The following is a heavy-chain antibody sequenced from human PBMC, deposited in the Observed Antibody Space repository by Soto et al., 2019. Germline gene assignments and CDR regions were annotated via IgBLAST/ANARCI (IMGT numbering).Heavy chain of an antibody. CDR3: AGDPDSHYNDSHASSYP. D-gene: IGHD3-22*01. Sequence: QVQLVQSGAEVKKPGSSVKVSCKASGGTFSTYTITWVRQAPGQGLEWMGRIIPIIGIINYAKKFQGRVTITEDKFTDTAYMELTRLRSDDTAVYYCAGDPDSHYNDSHASSYPWGQGTLVTVSS. CDR2: IIPIIGII. V-gene: IGHV1-69*08. J-gene: IGHJ5*02. CDR1: GGTFSTYT.